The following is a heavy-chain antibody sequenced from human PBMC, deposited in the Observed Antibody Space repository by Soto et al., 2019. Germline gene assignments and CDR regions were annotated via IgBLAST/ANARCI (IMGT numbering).Heavy chain of an antibody. J-gene: IGHJ4*02. CDR2: IYSSGDT. CDR1: GGSVNSNTYS. Sequence: SETLSLTCSVSGGSVNSNTYSWGWIRQSPGQGLEWIGTIYSSGDTHYNPSLLSRVTISVDTSKNQFSLKLSSVTAADTAVYYCARARITFGGVIAIGPFDYWGQGTLVTVSS. CDR3: ARARITFGGVIAIGPFDY. V-gene: IGHV4-39*07. D-gene: IGHD3-16*02.